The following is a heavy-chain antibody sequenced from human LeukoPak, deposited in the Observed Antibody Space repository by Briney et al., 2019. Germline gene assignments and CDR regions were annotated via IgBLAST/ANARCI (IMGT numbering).Heavy chain of an antibody. D-gene: IGHD6-6*01. CDR3: AKDLRYGSSSVDY. Sequence: GGSLRLSCAASGFTFSNYAMSWVRQAPGEGLEWVSTISGSGDVTYYADSVKGRFTVSRDNSKNTVYLQMNSLRAEDTALYYCAKDLRYGSSSVDYWGQGTLVTVSS. CDR1: GFTFSNYA. V-gene: IGHV3-23*01. CDR2: ISGSGDVT. J-gene: IGHJ4*02.